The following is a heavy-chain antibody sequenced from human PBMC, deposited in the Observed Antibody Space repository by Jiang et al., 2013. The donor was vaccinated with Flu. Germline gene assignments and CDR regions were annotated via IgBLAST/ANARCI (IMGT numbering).Heavy chain of an antibody. D-gene: IGHD6-13*01. CDR3: ARQGSSWYYYYYGMDV. CDR1: GFTFSDYY. CDR2: ISSSGSTI. J-gene: IGHJ6*02. Sequence: KPGGSLRLSCAASGFTFSDYYMSWIRQAPGKGLEWVSYISSSGSTIYYADSVKGRFTISRDNAKNSLYLQMDSLRAEDTAVYYCARQGSSWYYYYYGMDVWGQGTTVTVSS. V-gene: IGHV3-11*01.